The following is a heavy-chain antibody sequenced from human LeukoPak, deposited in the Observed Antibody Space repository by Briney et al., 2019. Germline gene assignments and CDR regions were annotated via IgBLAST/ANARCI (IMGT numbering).Heavy chain of an antibody. CDR1: GYTFTSYA. J-gene: IGHJ5*02. CDR3: ARDPGLYQLLLWFDP. Sequence: ASVKVSCKASGYTFTSYAMHWVRQAPGQRLEWMGWINAGNGNTKYSQKFQGRVTFTRDTSASTTYMELSSLRSEDTAVYYCARDPGLYQLLLWFDPWGQGTLVTVSS. D-gene: IGHD2-2*01. V-gene: IGHV1-3*01. CDR2: INAGNGNT.